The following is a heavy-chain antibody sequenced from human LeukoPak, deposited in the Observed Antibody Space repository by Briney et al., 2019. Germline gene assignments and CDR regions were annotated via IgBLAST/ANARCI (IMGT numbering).Heavy chain of an antibody. D-gene: IGHD3-16*01. CDR3: GRDIMIEPPRYDYGDF. V-gene: IGHV1-18*01. Sequence: ASVKVSCKASGYTFTSYGISWVRQAPGQGLEWMGWISAYNGNTNYAQKFQDRVTITADESTNTAYMELGSLRFEDTAVYYCGRDIMIEPPRYDYGDFWGQGTLVTVSS. CDR2: ISAYNGNT. CDR1: GYTFTSYG. J-gene: IGHJ4*02.